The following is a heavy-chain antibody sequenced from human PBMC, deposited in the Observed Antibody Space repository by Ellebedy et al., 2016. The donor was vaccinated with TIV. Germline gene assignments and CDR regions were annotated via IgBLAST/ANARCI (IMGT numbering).Heavy chain of an antibody. Sequence: GGSLRLSCAASGFTFTNYWMHWVRQAPGKGLVWVSRINGDGSTTGYADSVRGRFTISRDSSQNTLHLEMNSLRPEDSAVYFCARERRFCGNECYLHYYYGMDVWGQGTTVTVSS. J-gene: IGHJ6*02. V-gene: IGHV3-74*01. CDR1: GFTFTNYW. CDR2: INGDGSTT. CDR3: ARERRFCGNECYLHYYYGMDV. D-gene: IGHD2-21*01.